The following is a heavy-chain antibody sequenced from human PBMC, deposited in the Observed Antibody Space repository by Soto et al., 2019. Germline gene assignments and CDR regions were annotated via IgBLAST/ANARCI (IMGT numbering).Heavy chain of an antibody. CDR3: AKEDPRRGVIRDTSGRVTNYYGMDV. D-gene: IGHD3-10*01. Sequence: GGSLRLSCAASGFTFSSYAMSWVRQAPGKGLEWVSAISGSGGSTYYADSVKGRFTISRDNSKNTLYLQMNSLRAEDTAVYYCAKEDPRRGVIRDTSGRVTNYYGMDVWGQGTTVTVSS. CDR1: GFTFSSYA. CDR2: ISGSGGST. V-gene: IGHV3-23*01. J-gene: IGHJ6*02.